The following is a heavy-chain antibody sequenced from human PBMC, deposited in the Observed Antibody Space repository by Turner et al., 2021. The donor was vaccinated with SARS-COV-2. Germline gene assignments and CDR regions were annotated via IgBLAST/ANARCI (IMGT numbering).Heavy chain of an antibody. Sequence: EVQLLESGGGLVQPGGSLRLSCAASGFTFSSYAMRWVRQATGNGGGWISASSGSEGSIYYADAVKGRFTISRDNTKNTLDLQVNSLGAEDTAVYYCAKDLGGYFYYWGQGTLVTVSS. CDR1: GFTFSSYA. J-gene: IGHJ4*02. CDR2: SSGSEGSI. D-gene: IGHD2-15*01. V-gene: IGHV3-23*01. CDR3: AKDLGGYFYY.